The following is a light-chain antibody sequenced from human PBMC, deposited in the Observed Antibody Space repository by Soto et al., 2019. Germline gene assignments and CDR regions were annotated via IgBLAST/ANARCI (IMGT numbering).Light chain of an antibody. Sequence: DIQMTRSPSTLSASVGGRVTITCLASQSIVTYLNWYLQKPGKAPKLLIYAASNLQSGVPSRFSGSGSGTDFTLTISSLQPEDFATYFCQQSYSTPPWTFGQGTKVDIK. CDR1: QSIVTY. V-gene: IGKV1-39*01. J-gene: IGKJ1*01. CDR2: AAS. CDR3: QQSYSTPPWT.